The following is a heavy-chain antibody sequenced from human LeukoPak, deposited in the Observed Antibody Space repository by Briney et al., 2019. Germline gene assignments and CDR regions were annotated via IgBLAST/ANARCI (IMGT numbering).Heavy chain of an antibody. CDR2: ISTDASST. V-gene: IGHV3-74*01. Sequence: PGGSLRLSCAASGFTFSSYWMHWVRQAPGKGLVWVSRISTDASSTTYADSVKGRFTISRDNAKDTLYLQMNSLRADDTAVYYCAKGGLVHRFDPWGQGTLVTVSS. J-gene: IGHJ5*02. CDR1: GFTFSSYW. CDR3: AKGGLVHRFDP.